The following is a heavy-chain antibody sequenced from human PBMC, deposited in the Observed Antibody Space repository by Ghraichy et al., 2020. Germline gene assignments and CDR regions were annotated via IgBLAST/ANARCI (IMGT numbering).Heavy chain of an antibody. CDR3: ARDRALITMIVVVTGDAFDI. Sequence: GGSRRLSCAASGFTFSSYWMSWVRQAPGKGLEWVANIKQDGSEKYYVDSVKGRFTISRDNAKNSLYLQMNSLRAEDTAVYYCARDRALITMIVVVTGDAFDIWGQRTMVTVSS. CDR2: IKQDGSEK. D-gene: IGHD3-22*01. CDR1: GFTFSSYW. J-gene: IGHJ3*02. V-gene: IGHV3-7*05.